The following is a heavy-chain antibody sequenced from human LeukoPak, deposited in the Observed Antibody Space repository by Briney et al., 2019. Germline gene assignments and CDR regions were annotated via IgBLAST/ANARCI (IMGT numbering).Heavy chain of an antibody. CDR1: GYTFTGYY. CDR2: INPNSGGT. D-gene: IGHD6-19*01. J-gene: IGHJ4*02. CDR3: ARELGYSSGWYSGFHFDY. Sequence: GASVKVSCTASGYTFTGYYMHWVRQAPGQGLEWMGWINPNSGGTNYAQKFQGRVTMTRDTSISTAYMELSRLRSDDTAVYYCARELGYSSGWYSGFHFDYWGQGTLVTVSS. V-gene: IGHV1-2*02.